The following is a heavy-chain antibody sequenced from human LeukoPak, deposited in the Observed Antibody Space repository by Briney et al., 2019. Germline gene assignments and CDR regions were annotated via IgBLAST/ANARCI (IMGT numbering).Heavy chain of an antibody. CDR2: VSAYNGNA. Sequence: ASVKVSCKASGYTFTSYGISWVRQAPGQGLEWMGWVSAYNGNANYAQKLQGRVTMTTDTSTSTAYMELRSLRSDDTAVYYCARGLTYYYDSSGANDYWGQGTLVTVSS. J-gene: IGHJ4*02. V-gene: IGHV1-18*01. CDR1: GYTFTSYG. CDR3: ARGLTYYYDSSGANDY. D-gene: IGHD3-22*01.